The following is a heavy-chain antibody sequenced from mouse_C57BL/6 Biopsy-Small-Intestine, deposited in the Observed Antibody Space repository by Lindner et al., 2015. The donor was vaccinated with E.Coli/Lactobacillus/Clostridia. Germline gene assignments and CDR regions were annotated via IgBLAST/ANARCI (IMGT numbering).Heavy chain of an antibody. CDR3: ARGWTRAMDY. J-gene: IGHJ4*01. D-gene: IGHD2-13*01. CDR1: GYTFTGYW. Sequence: VQLQESGAELMKPGASVKLSCKATGYTFTGYWIEWVKQRPGHGLEWIGEILPGSDSTNYNEKFKGKATFTADTSSNTAYMQLSSLTTEDSAIYYCARGWTRAMDYWGQGTSVTVSS. V-gene: IGHV1-9*01. CDR2: ILPGSDST.